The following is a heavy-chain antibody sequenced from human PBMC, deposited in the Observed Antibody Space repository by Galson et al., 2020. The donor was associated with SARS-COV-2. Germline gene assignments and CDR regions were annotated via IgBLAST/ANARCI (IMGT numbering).Heavy chain of an antibody. CDR1: GFTFSSYW. J-gene: IGHJ3*02. D-gene: IGHD3-22*01. CDR2: INQDGSGK. Sequence: GESLMISCEGSGFTFSSYWMSWVRQAPGKGLEWVANINQDGSGKYYVDSVKGRFTISRDNAKNSLYLEMNSLRAEDTAVYYWGSDHNYYDRSGYDDVEIWGQGTMVTVSS. V-gene: IGHV3-7*01. CDR3: GSDHNYYDRSGYDDVEI.